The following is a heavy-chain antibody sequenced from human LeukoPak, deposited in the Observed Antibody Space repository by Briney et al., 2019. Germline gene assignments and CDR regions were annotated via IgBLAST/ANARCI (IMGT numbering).Heavy chain of an antibody. J-gene: IGHJ4*02. CDR3: ARAGIGRARGPVKLSIPVAGPIDY. CDR2: IRYDGSNK. CDR1: GFTFSSYG. V-gene: IGHV3-30*02. Sequence: GGSLRLSCAASGFTFSSYGMHWVRQAPGKGLEWVAFIRYDGSNKYYADSVKGRFTISRDNSKNTLYLQMNSLRAEDTAVYYCARAGIGRARGPVKLSIPVAGPIDYWGQGTLVTVSS. D-gene: IGHD6-19*01.